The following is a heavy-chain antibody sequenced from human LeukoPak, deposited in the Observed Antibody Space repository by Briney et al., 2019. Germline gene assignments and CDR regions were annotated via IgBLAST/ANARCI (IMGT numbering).Heavy chain of an antibody. V-gene: IGHV3-48*03. CDR2: ISSSGSII. CDR3: AKDLRSTYYYDTSGYLL. Sequence: GGSLRLSCAASGFTFSNYKMNWVRQAPGKGLGWVSYISSSGSIIYYSDSVKGRFTISRDNAKNSLYLQMNSLTAEDTAVYYCAKDLRSTYYYDTSGYLLWGQGTLVTVSS. J-gene: IGHJ4*02. CDR1: GFTFSNYK. D-gene: IGHD3-22*01.